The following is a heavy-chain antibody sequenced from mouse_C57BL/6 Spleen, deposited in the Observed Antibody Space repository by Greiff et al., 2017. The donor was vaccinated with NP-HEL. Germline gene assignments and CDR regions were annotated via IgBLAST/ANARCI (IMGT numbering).Heavy chain of an antibody. Sequence: EVQLQQSGPELVKPGASVKISCKASGYTFTDYYMNWVKQSHGKSLEWIGDINPNNGGTSYNQKFKGKATLTVDKSSSTAYMELRNLASDDSAVYYCAGRFAYWGQGTLVTVSA. V-gene: IGHV1-26*01. CDR3: AGRFAY. CDR2: INPNNGGT. CDR1: GYTFTDYY. J-gene: IGHJ3*01.